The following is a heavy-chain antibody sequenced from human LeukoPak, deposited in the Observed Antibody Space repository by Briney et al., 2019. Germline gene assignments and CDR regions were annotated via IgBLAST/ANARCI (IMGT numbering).Heavy chain of an antibody. CDR1: GFRFSDYR. D-gene: IGHD2-15*01. Sequence: GGSLRLSCAASGFRFSDYRMFWVRQAPGKGPVWVSHISTDGTSTTYADSVKGRFTISRDNAKNTMYLHMNSLRVEDTAVYYCARFSSAGEDYWGQGTLVTVSS. CDR3: ARFSSAGEDY. J-gene: IGHJ4*02. CDR2: ISTDGTST. V-gene: IGHV3-74*01.